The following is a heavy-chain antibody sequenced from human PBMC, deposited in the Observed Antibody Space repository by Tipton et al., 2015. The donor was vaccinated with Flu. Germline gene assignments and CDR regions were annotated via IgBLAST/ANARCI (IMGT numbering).Heavy chain of an antibody. CDR2: INPEGSGK. D-gene: IGHD5-18*01. CDR1: GFTFRNYW. V-gene: IGHV3-7*01. J-gene: IGHJ4*02. CDR3: ARSGGYGWDH. Sequence: SLRLSCVASGFTFRNYWMTWIRQPAGKGLEWVANINPEGSGKYYVDSMKGRFTVSRDNAKNSVYLEMSSLGVDDTAGYYCARSGGYGWDHCGQGSLVTVSS.